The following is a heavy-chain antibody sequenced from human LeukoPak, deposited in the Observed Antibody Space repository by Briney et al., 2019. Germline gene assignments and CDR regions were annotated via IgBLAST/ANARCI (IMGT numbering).Heavy chain of an antibody. CDR2: IYYSGST. Sequence: SETLSLTCTVSGGSISSYYWSWIRQPPGKGLEWIGYIYYSGSTNYNPSLKSRVTISVDTSKNQFSLKLSSVTAADTAVYYCARAHPPYSSSPPFHYWGQGTLVTVSS. CDR3: ARAHPPYSSSPPFHY. V-gene: IGHV4-59*01. D-gene: IGHD6-6*01. CDR1: GGSISSYY. J-gene: IGHJ4*02.